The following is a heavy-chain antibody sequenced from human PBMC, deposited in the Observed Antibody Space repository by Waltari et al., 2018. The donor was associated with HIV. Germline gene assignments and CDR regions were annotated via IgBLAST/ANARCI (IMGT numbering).Heavy chain of an antibody. CDR2: IYYSGIT. D-gene: IGHD6-19*01. Sequence: QLQLQESGPGLVKPSETLSLTCTVSGGSISSSSYYWGWIRQPPGKGLEWIGSIYYSGITYYNPYLKSRVTISVDTSKNQFSLKLSSVTAAEMAVYYCARFEDRWLAGYWGQGTLVTVSS. CDR1: GGSISSSSYY. CDR3: ARFEDRWLAGY. J-gene: IGHJ4*02. V-gene: IGHV4-39*07.